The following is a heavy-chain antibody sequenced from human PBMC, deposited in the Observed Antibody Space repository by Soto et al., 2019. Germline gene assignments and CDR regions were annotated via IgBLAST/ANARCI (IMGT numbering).Heavy chain of an antibody. CDR3: ARGPSSLTRFDY. CDR2: ISYDGSNK. Sequence: PGGSLRLSCAASGFTFSSYAMHWVRQAPGKGLEWVVAISYDGSNKYYADSVKGRFTISRDNSKNTLYLQMNSLGAEDTAVYYCARGPSSLTRFDYWGQGTLVTVSS. V-gene: IGHV3-30-3*01. D-gene: IGHD2-2*01. J-gene: IGHJ4*02. CDR1: GFTFSSYA.